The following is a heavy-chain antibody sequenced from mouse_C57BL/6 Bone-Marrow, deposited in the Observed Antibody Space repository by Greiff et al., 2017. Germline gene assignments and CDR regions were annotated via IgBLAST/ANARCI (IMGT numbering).Heavy chain of an antibody. Sequence: QVQLQQSGAELARPGASVKLSCKASDYTFTSYGISWVKQRTGQGLEWIGEIYPRSGNTYYNEKFKGKATLTADKSSSTAYMELRSLTSEDSAVYFCAREDYSNRFAYWGQGTLVTVSA. CDR3: AREDYSNRFAY. CDR2: IYPRSGNT. J-gene: IGHJ3*01. D-gene: IGHD2-5*01. V-gene: IGHV1-81*01. CDR1: DYTFTSYG.